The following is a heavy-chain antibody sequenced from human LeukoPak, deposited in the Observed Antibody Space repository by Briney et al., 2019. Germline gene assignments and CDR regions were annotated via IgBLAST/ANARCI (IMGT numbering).Heavy chain of an antibody. Sequence: GGSLRLSCAASGFTFSSYSMNWVRQAPGKGLEWVSSISSSSSYIYYADSVKGRFTISRDNAKNSLYLQMNSLRAEETAVYYCAREMVTPYYYYGMDVWGQGTTVTVSS. CDR1: GFTFSSYS. J-gene: IGHJ6*02. V-gene: IGHV3-21*01. CDR2: ISSSSSYI. D-gene: IGHD2-21*02. CDR3: AREMVTPYYYYGMDV.